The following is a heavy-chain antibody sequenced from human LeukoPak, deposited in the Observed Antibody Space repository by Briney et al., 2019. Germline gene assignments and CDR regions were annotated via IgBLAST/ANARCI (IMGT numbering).Heavy chain of an antibody. CDR1: GFTFSSYG. J-gene: IGHJ4*02. Sequence: GGSLRLSCAASGFTFSSYGMHWVRQAPGKGLEWVAVISYDGSNKYYADSVKGRFTISRDNSKNTLYLQMNSLRAEDTAVYYCAKDFRFGEFRAPIDYWGQGTLVTVSS. CDR2: ISYDGSNK. D-gene: IGHD3-10*01. V-gene: IGHV3-30*18. CDR3: AKDFRFGEFRAPIDY.